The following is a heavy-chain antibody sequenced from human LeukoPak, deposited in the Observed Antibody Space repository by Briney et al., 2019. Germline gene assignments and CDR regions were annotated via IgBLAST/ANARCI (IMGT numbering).Heavy chain of an antibody. CDR1: GFTFSRYA. Sequence: TGGSLRLSCAAPGFTFSRYAMSWVRQAPGKGLEWVSGINGGGGSTDYGDSVRGRFTISRDNSRNTLYLQMNSLRAEDTAVYYCAKDRDETTVITWFDPWGQGTLVIVSS. CDR3: AKDRDETTVITWFDP. D-gene: IGHD4-23*01. V-gene: IGHV3-23*01. CDR2: INGGGGST. J-gene: IGHJ5*02.